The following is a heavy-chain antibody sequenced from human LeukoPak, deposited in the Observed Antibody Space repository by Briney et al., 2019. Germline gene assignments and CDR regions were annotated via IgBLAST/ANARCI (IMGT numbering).Heavy chain of an antibody. Sequence: SETLSLTCTVSGGSISSYYWSWIRQPAGKGLEWIGRIYTSGSTNYNPSLKSRVTMSVDTSKNQFSLKLSSVTAADTAVYYCARGRLSIYDSSGYSPGYWYFDLWGRGTLVTVSS. V-gene: IGHV4-4*07. CDR2: IYTSGST. CDR1: GGSISSYY. CDR3: ARGRLSIYDSSGYSPGYWYFDL. J-gene: IGHJ2*01. D-gene: IGHD3-22*01.